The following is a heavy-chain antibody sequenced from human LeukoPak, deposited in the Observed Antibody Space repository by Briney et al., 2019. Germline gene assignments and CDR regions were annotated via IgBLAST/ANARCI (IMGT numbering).Heavy chain of an antibody. D-gene: IGHD6-19*01. J-gene: IGHJ5*02. CDR3: ARDRGIVVAENWFDP. CDR1: GGSISSYY. V-gene: IGHV4-4*07. CDR2: IYTSGST. Sequence: SQTLSLTCTVSGGSISSYYWSWIRQPAGKGLEWIGRIYTSGSTNYNPSLKSRVTMSVDTSKNQFSLKLSSVTAADTAVYYCARDRGIVVAENWFDPWGQGTLVTVSS.